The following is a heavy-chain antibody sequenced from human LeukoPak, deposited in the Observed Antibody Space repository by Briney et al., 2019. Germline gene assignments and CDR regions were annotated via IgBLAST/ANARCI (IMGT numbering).Heavy chain of an antibody. J-gene: IGHJ4*02. CDR3: AKAGYYYDSSGYSGPYYFDY. CDR1: GFTVSTNY. CDR2: ISGSGGST. D-gene: IGHD3-22*01. Sequence: PGGSLRLSCVVSGFTVSTNYMSWVRQAPGKGLEWVSGISGSGGSTYYADSVKGRFTISRDNSQNTLYLQMNSLRAEDTAVYYCAKAGYYYDSSGYSGPYYFDYWGQGTLVTVSS. V-gene: IGHV3-23*01.